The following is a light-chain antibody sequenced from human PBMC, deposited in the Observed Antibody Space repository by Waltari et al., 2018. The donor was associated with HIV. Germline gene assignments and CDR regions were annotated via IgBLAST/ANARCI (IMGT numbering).Light chain of an antibody. J-gene: IGLJ2*01. CDR2: HVN. Sequence: QSALTQPASVSGSPGQSITISCTGTSGDVGGYNFVSWYQKHPGKAPKLIIYHVNSRPSGVSIRFSGSRSANTASLTISGLQAEDEADYFCSSYTSSGPRYVLFGGGTRLTVL. CDR1: SGDVGGYNF. CDR3: SSYTSSGPRYVL. V-gene: IGLV2-14*03.